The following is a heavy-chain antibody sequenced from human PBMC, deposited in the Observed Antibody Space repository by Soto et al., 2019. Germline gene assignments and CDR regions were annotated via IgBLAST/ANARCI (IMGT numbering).Heavy chain of an antibody. CDR1: GYTFTGYY. CDR3: ARELGYCSSTSCPFDP. D-gene: IGHD2-2*01. V-gene: IGHV1-2*02. J-gene: IGHJ5*02. Sequence: GASVKVSCKASGYTFTGYYMHWVRQAPGQGLEWMGWINPNSGGTNYAQKFQGRVTMTRDTSISTAYMELSRLRSDDTAVYYCARELGYCSSTSCPFDPWGQGTLVTVSS. CDR2: INPNSGGT.